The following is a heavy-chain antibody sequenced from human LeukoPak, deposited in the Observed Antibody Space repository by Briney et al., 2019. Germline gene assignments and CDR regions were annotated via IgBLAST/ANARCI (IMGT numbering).Heavy chain of an antibody. D-gene: IGHD3-16*01. CDR3: AREGGGDAFDI. Sequence: PGGSLRLSCAASRFTFSKYWMSWIRQAPGKGLEWVAVISYDGSNKYYADSVKGRFTISRDNSKNTLYLQMNSLRAEDTAVYYCAREGGGDAFDIWGQGTMVTVSS. CDR2: ISYDGSNK. V-gene: IGHV3-30-3*01. CDR1: RFTFSKYW. J-gene: IGHJ3*02.